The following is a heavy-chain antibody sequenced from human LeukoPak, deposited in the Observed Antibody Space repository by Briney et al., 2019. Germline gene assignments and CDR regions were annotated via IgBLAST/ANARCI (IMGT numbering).Heavy chain of an antibody. CDR2: IYSSGTT. CDR3: ARLASSGWSHCDY. D-gene: IGHD6-19*01. CDR1: GGSIIGDY. Sequence: SETLSLTCTVSGGSIIGDYWSWIRQPAGKGLEWIGRIYSSGTTTYNPSLKSRVTISVDTSKNQFSLKLNSVTAADTAVYYCARLASSGWSHCDYWGQGTLVTVSS. V-gene: IGHV4-4*07. J-gene: IGHJ4*02.